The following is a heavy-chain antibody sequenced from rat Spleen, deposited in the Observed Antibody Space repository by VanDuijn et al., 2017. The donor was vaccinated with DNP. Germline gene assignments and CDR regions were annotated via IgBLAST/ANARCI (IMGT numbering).Heavy chain of an antibody. J-gene: IGHJ3*01. D-gene: IGHD1-4*01. CDR2: ITKTGDST. Sequence: EVQLVESGGGLVQAGRSLKLSCAVSGFTFSDYYMAWVRQAPGKGLEWVASITKTGDSTYYSDSVKGRFSISRDNAKSTLYLQMNSLKSEDTATYYCARSRLPGYYPFACWGQGTLVTVSS. CDR3: ARSRLPGYYPFAC. V-gene: IGHV5-22*01. CDR1: GFTFSDYY.